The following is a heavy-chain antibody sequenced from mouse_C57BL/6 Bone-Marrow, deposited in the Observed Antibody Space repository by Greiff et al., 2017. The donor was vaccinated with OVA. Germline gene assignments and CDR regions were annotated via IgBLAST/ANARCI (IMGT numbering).Heavy chain of an antibody. CDR2: IHPNSGST. CDR1: GYTFTSYW. Sequence: QVQLKQPGAELVKPGASVKLSCKASGYTFTSYWMHWVKQRPGQGLEWIGMIHPNSGSTNYNEKFKSKATLTVDKSSSTAYMQLSSLTSEDSAVYYCARRLYYYVGYWGQGTTLTVAS. D-gene: IGHD1-1*01. V-gene: IGHV1-64*01. CDR3: ARRLYYYVGY. J-gene: IGHJ2*01.